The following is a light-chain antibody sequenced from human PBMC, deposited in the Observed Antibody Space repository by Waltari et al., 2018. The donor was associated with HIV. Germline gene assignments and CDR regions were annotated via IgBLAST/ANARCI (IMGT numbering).Light chain of an antibody. CDR2: DVN. CDR1: SSDIGDYDF. J-gene: IGLJ2*01. Sequence: SALTQPASVSGSPGQSITISCTGTSSDIGDYDFVSWYQQHPGKVPKLIIYDVNKRPSGVSNRFSGSKSGNTASLIISGLQAEDEADYSCQSYDTTLSGFVFGGGTKLTVL. CDR3: QSYDTTLSGFV. V-gene: IGLV2-14*03.